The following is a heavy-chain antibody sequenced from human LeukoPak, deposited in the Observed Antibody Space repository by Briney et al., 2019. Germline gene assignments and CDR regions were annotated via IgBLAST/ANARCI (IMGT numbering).Heavy chain of an antibody. Sequence: PSETLSLTCTVSDGSISTYYWSWIRRPPGKELEWIACIYHTGSTNSNPSLKSRVTISIDTSKNQFSLKLSSVTAADTAVYYCARHRSGDAYNPLDYWGQGTLVTVSS. J-gene: IGHJ4*02. CDR1: DGSISTYY. V-gene: IGHV4-59*08. CDR3: ARHRSGDAYNPLDY. CDR2: IYHTGST. D-gene: IGHD5-24*01.